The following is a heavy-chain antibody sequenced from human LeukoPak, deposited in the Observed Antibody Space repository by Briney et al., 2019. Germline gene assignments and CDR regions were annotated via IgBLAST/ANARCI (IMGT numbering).Heavy chain of an antibody. V-gene: IGHV4-34*01. Sequence: SETLSLTCAVYGGSFSGYCWSWIRQPPGKGLEWVGEINHRGVTNYSPPLKSRVTISMDTSKNQYSLKLHSVTAADTAAYYCARINAASSGWPGEHYYIMDVWGQGTPVTVSS. D-gene: IGHD6-19*01. CDR3: ARINAASSGWPGEHYYIMDV. J-gene: IGHJ6*02. CDR1: GGSFSGYC. CDR2: INHRGVT.